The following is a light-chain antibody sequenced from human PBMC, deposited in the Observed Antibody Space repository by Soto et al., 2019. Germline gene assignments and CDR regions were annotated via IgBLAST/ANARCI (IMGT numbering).Light chain of an antibody. CDR1: SSDVGGYNY. V-gene: IGLV2-14*03. CDR2: DVS. J-gene: IGLJ2*01. Sequence: QSVLTQPASVSGSPGQSITISCTGSSSDVGGYNYVSWYQQHPGKAPKLMIYDVSNRPSGVSTRFSGSKSGNTASLSISGLHAEGEADYYCSSYTTSNTLVFGGGTKLTVL. CDR3: SSYTTSNTLV.